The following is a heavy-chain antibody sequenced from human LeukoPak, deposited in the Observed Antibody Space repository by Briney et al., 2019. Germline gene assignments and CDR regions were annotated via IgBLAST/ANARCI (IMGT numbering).Heavy chain of an antibody. CDR2: IIPIFGTA. J-gene: IGHJ4*02. CDR3: ARSLPYDSSGYYPTIDY. CDR1: GGAFSSYA. Sequence: SVKVSCKASGGAFSSYAISWVRQAPGQGLEWMGGIIPIFGTANYAQKFQGRVTITADESTSTAYMELSSLRSEDTAVYYCARSLPYDSSGYYPTIDYWGQGTLVTVSP. D-gene: IGHD3-22*01. V-gene: IGHV1-69*13.